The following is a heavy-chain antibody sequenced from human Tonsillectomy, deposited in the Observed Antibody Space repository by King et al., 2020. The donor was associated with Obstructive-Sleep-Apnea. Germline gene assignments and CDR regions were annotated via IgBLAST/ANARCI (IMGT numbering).Heavy chain of an antibody. CDR1: GGSFSGHR. J-gene: IGHJ4*02. V-gene: IGHV4-34*01. Sequence: VQLQQWGAGLLKPSETLSLTCAVFGGSFSGHRWSWIRQSPGKGLQWIGEINDSGSTNYNPSLRSRVTISLDTSKYQFSLKLNSVTAADTAVYYCARRDDYWGQGTLVTVSS. CDR3: ARRDDY. CDR2: INDSGST.